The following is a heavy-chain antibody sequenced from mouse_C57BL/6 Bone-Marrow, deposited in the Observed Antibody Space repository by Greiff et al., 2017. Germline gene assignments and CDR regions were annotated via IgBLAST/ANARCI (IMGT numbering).Heavy chain of an antibody. CDR2: IYPRDGST. D-gene: IGHD1-1*01. J-gene: IGHJ2*01. CDR3: ARSAYYYGSTIDY. CDR1: GYTFTSYD. V-gene: IGHV1-85*01. Sequence: QVQLQQSGPELVKPGASVKLSCKASGYTFTSYDINWVKQRPGQGLEWIGWIYPRDGSTTYNEKFKGKATLTVDTSSSTAYMELHSLTSEDSAVYFCARSAYYYGSTIDYWGQGTTLTVSS.